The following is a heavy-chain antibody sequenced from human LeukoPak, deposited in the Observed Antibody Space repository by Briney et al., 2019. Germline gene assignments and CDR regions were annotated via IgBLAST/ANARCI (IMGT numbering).Heavy chain of an antibody. J-gene: IGHJ3*02. CDR3: ARGAMTTVVTLQAFDI. V-gene: IGHV4-34*01. D-gene: IGHD4-23*01. CDR2: INHSGST. Sequence: KPSETLSLTCAVYGGSFSGYYWSWIRQPPGKGLEWIGEINHSGSTNYNPSLKSRVTISVDTSKNQFSLKLSSVTAADTAVYYCARGAMTTVVTLQAFDIWGQGTMVTVSS. CDR1: GGSFSGYY.